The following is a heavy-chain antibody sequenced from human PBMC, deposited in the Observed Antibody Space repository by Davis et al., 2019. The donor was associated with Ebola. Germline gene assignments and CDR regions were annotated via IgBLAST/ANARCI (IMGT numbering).Heavy chain of an antibody. V-gene: IGHV3-23*01. Sequence: GESLKISCAASGFTFSSYAMSWVRQAPGKGLEWVSSISGSGGTTYYADSVQGRFTISRDNSKNTLYLQMNSLRAEDTAVYYCAKDPTRWELLVDAFDIWGQGTMVTVSS. CDR2: ISGSGGTT. J-gene: IGHJ3*02. CDR1: GFTFSSYA. CDR3: AKDPTRWELLVDAFDI. D-gene: IGHD1-26*01.